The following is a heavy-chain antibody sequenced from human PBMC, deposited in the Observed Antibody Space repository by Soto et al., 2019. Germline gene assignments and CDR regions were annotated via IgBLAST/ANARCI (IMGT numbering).Heavy chain of an antibody. D-gene: IGHD3-16*01. CDR3: ARLWVWGAGAFDI. CDR2: IYYSGST. V-gene: IGHV4-59*01. CDR1: GGSISSYY. Sequence: PSETLSLTCTVSGGSISSYYWSWIRQPPGKGLEWIGYIYYSGSTNHSPSLKSRDNIAVDSSKNLFSLKLSSVTAADTAVYYCARLWVWGAGAFDIWGQGTMVTVSS. J-gene: IGHJ3*02.